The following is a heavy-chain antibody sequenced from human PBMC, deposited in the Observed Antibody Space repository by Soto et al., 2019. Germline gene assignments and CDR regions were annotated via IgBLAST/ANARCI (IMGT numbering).Heavy chain of an antibody. CDR2: IYYSGST. J-gene: IGHJ4*02. V-gene: IGHV4-39*01. CDR1: GGSISSSSYY. Sequence: SETLSLTCTVSGGSISSSSYYWGWIRQPPGKGLEWIGSIYYSGSTYYNPSLKSRVTISVDTSKNQFSLKLSSVTAADTAVYYCARHGIAAAGTNFDYWGQGTLVT. CDR3: ARHGIAAAGTNFDY. D-gene: IGHD6-13*01.